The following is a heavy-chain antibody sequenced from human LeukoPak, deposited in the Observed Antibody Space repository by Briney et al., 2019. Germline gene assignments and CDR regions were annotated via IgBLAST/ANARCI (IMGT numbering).Heavy chain of an antibody. D-gene: IGHD1-26*01. Sequence: GGSLRLSCAASGFTFSSYAMSWVRQAPGKGLEWVSAISGSGGSTYYADPVKGRFTISRDNSKNTLYLQMNSLRAEDTAVYYCAKAGIVGASFWYFDLWGRGTLVTVSS. V-gene: IGHV3-23*01. CDR2: ISGSGGST. CDR3: AKAGIVGASFWYFDL. CDR1: GFTFSSYA. J-gene: IGHJ2*01.